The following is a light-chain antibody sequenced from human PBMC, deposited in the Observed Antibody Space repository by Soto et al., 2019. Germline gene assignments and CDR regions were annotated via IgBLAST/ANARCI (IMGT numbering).Light chain of an antibody. CDR1: QSVSGY. V-gene: IGKV1-39*01. CDR2: AAS. CDR3: QQAYSNPQT. J-gene: IGKJ1*01. Sequence: DLQMTQSPSSLPASIGDRVTITCRASQSVSGYLNWYQQKPGKAPKVLIYAASSLQRGVPSRFSGTGSGTEFTLTISSLQPEDFATYYCQQAYSNPQTFGQGTKVEIK.